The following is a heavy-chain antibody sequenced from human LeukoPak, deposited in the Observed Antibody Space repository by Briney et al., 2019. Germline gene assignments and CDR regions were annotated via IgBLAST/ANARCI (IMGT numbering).Heavy chain of an antibody. D-gene: IGHD6-19*01. CDR2: LYTSGST. CDR1: GGSIGGYY. V-gene: IGHV4-4*07. J-gene: IGHJ4*02. CDR3: ARVGMAVAESFFDY. Sequence: SETLSLTCTVSGGSIGGYYWSWIRQTAGKGLEWIGRLYTSGSTNYNPSLKSRVTMSVDTSRNQFSLKLTSVTAADTAVYYCARVGMAVAESFFDYWGQGTLVTVSS.